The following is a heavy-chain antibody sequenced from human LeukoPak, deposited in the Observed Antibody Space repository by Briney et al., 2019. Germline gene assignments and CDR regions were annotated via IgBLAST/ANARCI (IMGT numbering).Heavy chain of an antibody. CDR2: MSGSGGST. V-gene: IGHV3-23*01. J-gene: IGHJ6*03. CDR3: AKVPARDFWSGYYYYMDV. D-gene: IGHD3-3*01. Sequence: PGGSLRLSCAASGFTFSSYAMSWVRQAPGKGLEWVSAMSGSGGSTYYGDSVKGRFTISRDNSNNTLYLQMNSLRAEDTAVYYCAKVPARDFWSGYYYYMDVWGKGTTVTVSS. CDR1: GFTFSSYA.